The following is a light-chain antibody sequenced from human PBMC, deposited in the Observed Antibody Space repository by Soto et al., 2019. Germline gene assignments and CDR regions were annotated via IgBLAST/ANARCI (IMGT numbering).Light chain of an antibody. CDR2: AAS. Sequence: AIQMTQSPSSLSASVGDRVTITCRASQGIRNDLGWYQQKPWKDPKLLIYAASSLQSGVPSRFSGSGSGTDFTLTISSLQPEDFANYYCLQDYNYPLTFGGGTKVEIK. CDR3: LQDYNYPLT. J-gene: IGKJ4*01. V-gene: IGKV1-6*01. CDR1: QGIRND.